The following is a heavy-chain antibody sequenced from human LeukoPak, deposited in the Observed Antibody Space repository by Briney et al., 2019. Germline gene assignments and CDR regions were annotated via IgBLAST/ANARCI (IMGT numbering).Heavy chain of an antibody. CDR1: GGSISSYY. Sequence: SETLSLTCTVSGGSISSYYWSWIRQPPGKGLEWIGYIYYSGSTNYNPSLKSRVTISVDTSKNQFSLKLSSVTAADTAVYYCARAPDCSSTSCYARTYFDYWGQGTLVTVSS. CDR2: IYYSGST. J-gene: IGHJ4*02. CDR3: ARAPDCSSTSCYARTYFDY. D-gene: IGHD2-2*01. V-gene: IGHV4-59*01.